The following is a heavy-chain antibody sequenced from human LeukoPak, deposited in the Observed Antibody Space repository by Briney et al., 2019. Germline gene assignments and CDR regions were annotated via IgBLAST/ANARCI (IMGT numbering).Heavy chain of an antibody. CDR1: GFTFSSSW. Sequence: PGGSLRLSCAASGFTFSSSWMTWVRQAPGKGLEWVASINADGGEIHYVDSVKGRFTISRDNAKNSLYLQMNSLKTEDTAVYYCTRSGRSSWDYWGQGTLVTVSS. D-gene: IGHD6-13*01. CDR3: TRSGRSSWDY. J-gene: IGHJ4*02. CDR2: INADGGEI. V-gene: IGHV3-7*03.